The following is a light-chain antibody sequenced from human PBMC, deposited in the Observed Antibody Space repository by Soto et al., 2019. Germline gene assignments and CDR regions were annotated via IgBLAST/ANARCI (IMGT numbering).Light chain of an antibody. J-gene: IGKJ1*01. Sequence: EIVLTQSPGTLSVSPWDRVTLSCRASQSISINLAWYQHKPGQAPRLLIYGASTRATGIPDRFSGSGSGTDFTLTISRLEPEDFAVYYCQQYGSSPPWTFGQGTKVDIK. CDR1: QSISIN. CDR3: QQYGSSPPWT. CDR2: GAS. V-gene: IGKV3-20*01.